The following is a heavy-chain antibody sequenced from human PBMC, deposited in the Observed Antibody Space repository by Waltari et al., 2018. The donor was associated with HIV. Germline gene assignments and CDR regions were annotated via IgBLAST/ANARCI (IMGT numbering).Heavy chain of an antibody. J-gene: IGHJ4*02. CDR1: GFTFDESA. CDR2: ITWNSETT. V-gene: IGHV3-9*01. Sequence: EVQLVESGGGLVQPGRSLSLSCAASGFTFDESAMHWLSGITWNSETTDYADSVKGRFTISRDNAKNSLYLHMNSLRPEDTALYYCVKDGGLSSRHYFIGYFDSWGQGTLVTVSS. CDR3: VKDGGLSSRHYFIGYFDS. D-gene: IGHD3-22*01.